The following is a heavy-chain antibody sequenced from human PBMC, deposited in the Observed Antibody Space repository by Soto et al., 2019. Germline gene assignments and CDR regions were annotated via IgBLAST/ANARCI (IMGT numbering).Heavy chain of an antibody. D-gene: IGHD3-10*01. J-gene: IGHJ6*03. Sequence: SETLSLTCTVSGGSISSYYWSWIRQPPGKGLEWIGYIYYSGSTNYNPSLKSRVTISVDTSKNQFSLKLSSVTAADTAVYYCARRMVRGVITQEIYYMDVWGKGTTVTVSS. V-gene: IGHV4-59*08. CDR3: ARRMVRGVITQEIYYMDV. CDR2: IYYSGST. CDR1: GGSISSYY.